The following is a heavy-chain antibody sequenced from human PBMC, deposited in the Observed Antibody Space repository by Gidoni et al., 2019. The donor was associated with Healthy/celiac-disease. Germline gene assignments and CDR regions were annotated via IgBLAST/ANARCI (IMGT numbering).Heavy chain of an antibody. CDR3: ARSAFLGEWFGEYAGAWGYYFDY. CDR2: IYYSGSN. CDR1: ACSIRSGGYY. Sequence: QVQLQASVPGLVKPSQTLSLTCPVSACSIRSGGYYSSWIRQHPGKGLEWIGYIYYSGSNYYNPSLKRRVTISVDTSKNQFSLKLGSVTAADTAVDYGARSAFLGEWFGEYAGAWGYYFDYCGQGTLVTVSS. J-gene: IGHJ4*02. D-gene: IGHD3-10*01. V-gene: IGHV4-31*03.